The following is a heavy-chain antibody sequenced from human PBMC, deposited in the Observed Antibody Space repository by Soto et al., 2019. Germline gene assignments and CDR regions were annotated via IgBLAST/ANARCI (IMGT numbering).Heavy chain of an antibody. V-gene: IGHV3-23*01. CDR1: GFTFSSYA. D-gene: IGHD2-21*02. CDR2: ISGSGGST. CDR3: AKDFPYCGGDCYPAYYFDY. J-gene: IGHJ4*02. Sequence: EVQLLESGGGLVQPGGSLRLSCAASGFTFSSYAMSWVRQAPGKGLEWVSAISGSGGSTYYADSVKGRFTISRDNSKNTLYLQMNSLRAEDTAVYYCAKDFPYCGGDCYPAYYFDYWGQGTLVTVSS.